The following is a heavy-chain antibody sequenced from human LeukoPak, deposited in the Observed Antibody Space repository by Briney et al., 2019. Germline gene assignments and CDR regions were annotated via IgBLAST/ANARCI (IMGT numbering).Heavy chain of an antibody. CDR3: ASAEYYDFWSGYSFQH. J-gene: IGHJ1*01. CDR2: IKQDGSEK. CDR1: GFTFSSYW. V-gene: IGHV3-7*01. D-gene: IGHD3-3*01. Sequence: PGGSLRLSCAASGFTFSSYWMSWVRQAPGKGLEWVANIKQDGSEKYYVDSVKGRFTISRDNAKNSLYLQMNSLRAADTAVYYCASAEYYDFWSGYSFQHWGQGTLVTVSS.